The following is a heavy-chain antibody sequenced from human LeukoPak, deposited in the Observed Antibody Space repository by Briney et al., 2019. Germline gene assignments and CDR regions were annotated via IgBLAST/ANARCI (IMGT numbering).Heavy chain of an antibody. D-gene: IGHD3-22*01. V-gene: IGHV4-34*01. J-gene: IGHJ4*02. CDR1: GGSFSGYY. CDR2: INHSGST. CDR3: ARGGGYYSNYFDY. Sequence: ASETLSLTCAVCGGSFSGYYWSWIRQPPGKGLEWIGEINHSGSTNYNPSLKSRVTISVDTSKNQFSLKLSSVTAADTAVYYCARGGGYYSNYFDYWGQGTLVTVSS.